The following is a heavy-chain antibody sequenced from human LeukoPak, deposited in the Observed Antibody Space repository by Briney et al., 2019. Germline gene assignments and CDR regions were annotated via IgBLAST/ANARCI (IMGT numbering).Heavy chain of an antibody. CDR3: ARGQSGYSGYDYWYFDF. CDR2: INHSGRS. J-gene: IGHJ2*01. D-gene: IGHD5-12*01. V-gene: IGHV4-34*01. Sequence: SETLSLTCAVYGGSFSGYYWSWIRQPPGKGLEWIGEINHSGRSNSNPSLKSRVTMSVDTSKNQFSLKLTSVTAADTAQYYCARGQSGYSGYDYWYFDFWGRGTLATVSS. CDR1: GGSFSGYY.